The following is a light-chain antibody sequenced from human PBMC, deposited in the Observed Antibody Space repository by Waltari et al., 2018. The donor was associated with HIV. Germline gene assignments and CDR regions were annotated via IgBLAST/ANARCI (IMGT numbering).Light chain of an antibody. CDR3: EAWDDSLNGVV. V-gene: IGLV1-44*01. CDR2: TNK. J-gene: IGLJ2*01. CDR1: SSNIGIHS. Sequence: QSVLTQPPSASGTPGQRVTISCSGSSSNIGIHSVHWYQQFPGMAPKLLIYTNKQRPSGVPKRFSASKSGTSASLAISRLQSEDEADYYCEAWDDSLNGVVFGGGTKLTVL.